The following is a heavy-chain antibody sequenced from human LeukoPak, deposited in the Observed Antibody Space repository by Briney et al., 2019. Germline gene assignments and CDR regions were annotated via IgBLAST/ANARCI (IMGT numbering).Heavy chain of an antibody. D-gene: IGHD3-3*01. J-gene: IGHJ4*02. CDR1: GFTFSSYA. V-gene: IGHV3-23*01. CDR2: ISGSGGST. CDR3: AKDKNPGVLRFLEWLLFYY. Sequence: GGSLRLSCAASGFTFSSYAMSWVRRAPGKGLEWVSAISGSGGSTYYADSVKGRFTISRDNSKNTLHLQMNSLRAEDTAVYYCAKDKNPGVLRFLEWLLFYYWGQGTLVTVSS.